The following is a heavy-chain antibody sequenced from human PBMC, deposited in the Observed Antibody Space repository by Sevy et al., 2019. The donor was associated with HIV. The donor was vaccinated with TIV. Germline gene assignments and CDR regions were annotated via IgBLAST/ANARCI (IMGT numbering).Heavy chain of an antibody. CDR2: ITISGGST. J-gene: IGHJ4*02. D-gene: IGHD3-10*01. V-gene: IGHV3-23*01. CDR1: GFTFSTYA. CDR3: AKDRVSGTYYTGDFDY. Sequence: GGSLRLSCAASGFTFSTYAMTWVRQAPGKGLEWVSVITISGGSTYYADSVKGRFTISRDNSKNNLYLQMNSLRAEDTAVYYCAKDRVSGTYYTGDFDYWGQGTLVTVSP.